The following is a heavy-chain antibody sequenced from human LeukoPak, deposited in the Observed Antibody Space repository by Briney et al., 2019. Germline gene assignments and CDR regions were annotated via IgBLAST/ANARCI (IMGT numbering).Heavy chain of an antibody. CDR3: ARDYGSGTVYYFDY. J-gene: IGHJ4*02. D-gene: IGHD3-10*01. CDR2: ISAYNGNT. Sequence: GASVKVSCKASGYTFTSYGISWVRPAPGQGLEWMGWISAYNGNTNYAQKLQGRVTMTTDTSTNTAYMELRSLRFDDTAVYYCARDYGSGTVYYFDYWGQGTLVTVSS. V-gene: IGHV1-18*01. CDR1: GYTFTSYG.